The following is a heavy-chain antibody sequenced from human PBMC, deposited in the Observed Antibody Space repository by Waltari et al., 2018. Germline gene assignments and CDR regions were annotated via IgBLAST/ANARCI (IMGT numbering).Heavy chain of an antibody. D-gene: IGHD3-16*02. Sequence: EVQLVESGGGLVKPGVSLRLSCAASGFPFSSYSLNCVRQAPGKGLEWVSSISSSSSYIYYADSVKGRFTISRDNAKNSLYLQMNSLRAEDTAVYYCARDLYDYVWGSYRYTGCFDYWGQGTLVTVSS. CDR2: ISSSSSYI. CDR3: ARDLYDYVWGSYRYTGCFDY. CDR1: GFPFSSYS. J-gene: IGHJ4*02. V-gene: IGHV3-21*01.